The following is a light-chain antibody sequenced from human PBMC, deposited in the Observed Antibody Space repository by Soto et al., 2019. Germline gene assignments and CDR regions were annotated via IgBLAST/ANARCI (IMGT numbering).Light chain of an antibody. CDR2: EVN. CDR1: SSDVGGYNY. CDR3: SSYAGSNIDV. J-gene: IGLJ1*01. Sequence: QSALTQPPSASGSPGQSVTLSCTGTSSDVGGYNYVSWYQQHPGKAPKLMIYEVNKRPSGVPDRFSGSKSGNTASLTVSGLQGEDEADYYCSSYAGSNIDVFGTGTKLTVL. V-gene: IGLV2-8*01.